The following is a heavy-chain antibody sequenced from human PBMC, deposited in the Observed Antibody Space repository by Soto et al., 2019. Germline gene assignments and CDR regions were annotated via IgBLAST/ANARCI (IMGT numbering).Heavy chain of an antibody. CDR1: GGSFSGYY. Sequence: QVQLQQWGAGLLKPSETLSLTCAVYGGSFSGYYWSWIRQPPGKGLEWIGEINHSGSTNYNPSLKSRVTISVVTSKNQFSLKMSSVTAADTAVYYCARGLSNCHDYWGQGTLVTVSS. CDR3: ARGLSNCHDY. J-gene: IGHJ4*02. CDR2: INHSGST. D-gene: IGHD4-4*01. V-gene: IGHV4-34*01.